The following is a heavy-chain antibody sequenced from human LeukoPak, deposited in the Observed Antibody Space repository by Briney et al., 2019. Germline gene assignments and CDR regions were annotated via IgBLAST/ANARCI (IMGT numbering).Heavy chain of an antibody. J-gene: IGHJ6*04. V-gene: IGHV3-30*18. CDR2: ISYDGSNK. CDR3: AKKAGLYYYYYGMDV. Sequence: TGGSLRLSCAASGFTFSSYGMHWVRQAPGKGLEWVAVISYDGSNKYYADSVKGRFTISRDNSKNTLYLQMNSLRAEDTAVYYCAKKAGLYYYYYGMDVWGKGTTVTVSS. CDR1: GFTFSSYG. D-gene: IGHD3/OR15-3a*01.